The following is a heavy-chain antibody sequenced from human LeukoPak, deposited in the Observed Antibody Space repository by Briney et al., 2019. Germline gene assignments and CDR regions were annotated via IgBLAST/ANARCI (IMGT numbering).Heavy chain of an antibody. Sequence: GGSLRLSCAASGFTFSSYAMSWVRQAPGKGLEWVSTISGSGGNTYYADSVKGRFTISRDNSKNTLYLQMNSLRAEDTAVYYCAKGSGDSSAWFQLFDYWGQGTLVTVSS. V-gene: IGHV3-23*01. CDR2: ISGSGGNT. CDR1: GFTFSSYA. CDR3: AKGSGDSSAWFQLFDY. J-gene: IGHJ4*02. D-gene: IGHD6-19*01.